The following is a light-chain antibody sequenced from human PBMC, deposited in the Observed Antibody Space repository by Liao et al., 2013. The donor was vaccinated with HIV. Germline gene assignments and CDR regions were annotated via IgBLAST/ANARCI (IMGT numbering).Light chain of an antibody. J-gene: IGLJ1*01. Sequence: SYELTQPPSVSVSPGQTASITCSGDKLGDKYVYWYQQKPGQSPVPVIYQDTKRPSGIPERFSGSNSGNTATLTISGTQAMDEADYYCQVWDSNTYVFGTGTKVSVL. CDR1: KLGDKY. CDR3: QVWDSNTYV. CDR2: QDT. V-gene: IGLV3-1*01.